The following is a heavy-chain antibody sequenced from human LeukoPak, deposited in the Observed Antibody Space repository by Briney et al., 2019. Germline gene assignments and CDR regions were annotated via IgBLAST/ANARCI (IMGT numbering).Heavy chain of an antibody. CDR3: ARHCSGGSCYTRVDP. CDR1: GFTFSRYW. D-gene: IGHD2-15*01. V-gene: IGHV3-7*01. Sequence: GGSLRLSCAASGFTFSRYWMSWVRQAPGKGLEWVANIKQDGSQKSYVDSVKGRFTISRDNANNLLYLQMNSLRAEDTAVYYCARHCSGGSCYTRVDPWGQGTLVTVSS. CDR2: IKQDGSQK. J-gene: IGHJ5*02.